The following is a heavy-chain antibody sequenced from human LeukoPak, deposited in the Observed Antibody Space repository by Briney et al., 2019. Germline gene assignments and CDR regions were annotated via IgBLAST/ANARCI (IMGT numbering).Heavy chain of an antibody. V-gene: IGHV1-46*01. Sequence: GASVKVSCKASGYTFTSYYMHWVRQAPGQGLEWVGIINPSGGSAIYAQNFQGRVTMTRDTSTSTVYTELSSLRSEDTAVYYCARDLASSGYYWDWGQGTLVTVSS. CDR1: GYTFTSYY. CDR3: ARDLASSGYYWD. J-gene: IGHJ4*02. CDR2: INPSGGSA. D-gene: IGHD3-22*01.